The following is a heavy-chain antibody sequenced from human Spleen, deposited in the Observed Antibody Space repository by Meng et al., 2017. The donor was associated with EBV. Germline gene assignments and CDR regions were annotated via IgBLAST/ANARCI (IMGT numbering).Heavy chain of an antibody. CDR3: TNLDY. V-gene: IGHV3-73*02. J-gene: IGHJ4*02. CDR1: GYTFSTSA. Sequence: VQLGGSGEGFVPPWASLRLSCEASGYTFSTSAVHWVRQASGKGLEWVGRITTKASNYATAYVASVEGRFTVSRDDSTNTAYLRMNSLKTEDTAVYYCTNLDYWGQGILVTVSS. CDR2: ITTKASNYAT.